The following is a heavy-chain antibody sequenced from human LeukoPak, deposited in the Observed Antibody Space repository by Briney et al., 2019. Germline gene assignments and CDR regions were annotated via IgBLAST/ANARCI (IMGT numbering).Heavy chain of an antibody. CDR2: IYYSGST. V-gene: IGHV4-31*03. Sequence: SETLSLTCTVSGGSISSGGYYWSWIRQHPGKGLEWIGYIYYSGSTYYNPSLKSRVTISVDTSKNQFSLRLSSVTAADTAVYYCARAIVNNWFDPWGQGTLVTVSS. J-gene: IGHJ5*02. CDR1: GGSISSGGYY. CDR3: ARAIVNNWFDP. D-gene: IGHD1-26*01.